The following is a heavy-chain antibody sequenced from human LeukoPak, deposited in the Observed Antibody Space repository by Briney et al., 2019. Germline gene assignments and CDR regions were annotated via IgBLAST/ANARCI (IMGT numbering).Heavy chain of an antibody. CDR1: GLTFDNYA. D-gene: IGHD5/OR15-5a*01. Sequence: PGGSLRLSCAASGLTFDNYAMHWVRQRPGKGLEWVALITGNRKTYYADSVKGRFTISRDSSKNSLYLQMNSLTPEDTAFYYCVHMSVLDPWGQGILVTVSS. J-gene: IGHJ5*02. V-gene: IGHV3-43*02. CDR3: VHMSVLDP. CDR2: ITGNRKT.